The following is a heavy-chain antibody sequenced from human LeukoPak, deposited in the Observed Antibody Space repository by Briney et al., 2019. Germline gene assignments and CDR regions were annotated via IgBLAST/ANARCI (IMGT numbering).Heavy chain of an antibody. CDR3: ARIAAYYDFWSGYYTPEYYFDY. CDR1: GFTFSDHY. Sequence: GSLRLSCVASGFTFSDHYMDWIRQPAGKGLEWIGRIYTSGSTNYNPSLKSRVSMSVDTSKNQFSLKLSSVTAADTAVYYCARIAAYYDFWSGYYTPEYYFDYWGQGTLVTVSS. D-gene: IGHD3-3*01. CDR2: IYTSGST. V-gene: IGHV4-4*07. J-gene: IGHJ4*02.